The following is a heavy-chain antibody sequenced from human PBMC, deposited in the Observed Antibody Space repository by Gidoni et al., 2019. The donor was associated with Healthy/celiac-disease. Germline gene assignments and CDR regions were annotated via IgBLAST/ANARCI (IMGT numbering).Heavy chain of an antibody. CDR1: GFTLSSYE. CDR2: ISSSGSTI. Sequence: EVQLVESGGGLVQPGGSLRLSCAASGFTLSSYEMNWCRQAPGKGLELVSYISSSGSTIYYADSVKGRFTISRDNAKNSLYLQMNSLRAEDTAVYYCARIEVDFDYWGQGTLVTVSS. CDR3: ARIEVDFDY. V-gene: IGHV3-48*03. J-gene: IGHJ4*02. D-gene: IGHD2-15*01.